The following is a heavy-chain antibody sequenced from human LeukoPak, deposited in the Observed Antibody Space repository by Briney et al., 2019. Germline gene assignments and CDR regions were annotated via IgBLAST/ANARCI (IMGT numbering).Heavy chain of an antibody. CDR1: GYTFTKDY. CDR3: ARDSLKGPGIQLWSSYYYYGMDG. Sequence: SVKVSCKASGYTFTKDYMHWVRQAPGQGLEWMGRINPSGGKTNYAQQFQGRVTITRDKSTSTVYMELSSLRPDDTAVYYCARDSLKGPGIQLWSSYYYYGMDGWGQGTTVTVSS. CDR2: INPSGGKT. J-gene: IGHJ6*02. D-gene: IGHD5-18*01. V-gene: IGHV1-46*01.